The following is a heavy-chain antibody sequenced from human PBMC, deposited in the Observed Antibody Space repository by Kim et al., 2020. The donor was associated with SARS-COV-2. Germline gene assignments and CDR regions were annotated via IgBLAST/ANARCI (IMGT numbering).Heavy chain of an antibody. CDR3: ARRFYVLGSNDY. Sequence: GGSLRLSCAASGFTFSSYWMHWVRQAPGRGLEWDSRINSDGSSTTYGDSMKDRFTTSRDNAQNTLYLQMHSLRAEDTAVYFCARRFYVLGSNDYWGHGTLVTVSS. D-gene: IGHD1-26*01. V-gene: IGHV3-74*03. CDR1: GFTFSSYW. J-gene: IGHJ4*01. CDR2: INSDGSST.